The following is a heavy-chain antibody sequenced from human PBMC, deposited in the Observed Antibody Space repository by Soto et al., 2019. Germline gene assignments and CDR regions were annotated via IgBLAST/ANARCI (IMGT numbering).Heavy chain of an antibody. J-gene: IGHJ4*02. CDR3: AKERSVVATTPDFDY. V-gene: IGHV3-30*18. CDR1: GFTFSSFG. D-gene: IGHD5-12*01. CDR2: ASYDGSYK. Sequence: QVQLVESGGGVVQPGRSLRLSCAASGFTFSSFGMHWVRQAPGKGLEWVAVASYDGSYKYYADSVKGRFTISRDNSKNTRYLQMNSLRAEDTAVYYCAKERSVVATTPDFDYWGQGTLVTVSS.